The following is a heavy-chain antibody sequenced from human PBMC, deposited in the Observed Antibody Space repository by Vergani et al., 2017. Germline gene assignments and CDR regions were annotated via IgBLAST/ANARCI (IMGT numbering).Heavy chain of an antibody. CDR3: ARARIAVAGTIGY. J-gene: IGHJ4*02. Sequence: EVQLVESGGGLVKPGGSLRLSCAASGFTFSSYSMKWVRQAPGKGLEWVSSISSSSSYIYYADSVKGRFTISRDNAKNSLYLQMNSLRAEDTAVYYCARARIAVAGTIGYWGQGTLVTVSS. CDR2: ISSSSSYI. D-gene: IGHD6-19*01. V-gene: IGHV3-21*01. CDR1: GFTFSSYS.